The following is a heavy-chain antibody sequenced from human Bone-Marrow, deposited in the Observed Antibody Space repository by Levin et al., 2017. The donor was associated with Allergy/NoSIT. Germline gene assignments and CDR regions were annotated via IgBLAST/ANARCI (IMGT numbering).Heavy chain of an antibody. CDR1: GFTFSSYG. CDR3: AKDLPDGSGSLPGFWYYYYYGMDV. CDR2: ISYDGSNK. Sequence: GESLKISCAASGFTFSSYGMHWVRQAPGKGLEWVAVISYDGSNKYYADSVKGRFTISRDNSKNTLYLQMNSLRAEDTAVYYCAKDLPDGSGSLPGFWYYYYYGMDVWGQGTTVTVSS. D-gene: IGHD3-10*01. V-gene: IGHV3-30*18. J-gene: IGHJ6*02.